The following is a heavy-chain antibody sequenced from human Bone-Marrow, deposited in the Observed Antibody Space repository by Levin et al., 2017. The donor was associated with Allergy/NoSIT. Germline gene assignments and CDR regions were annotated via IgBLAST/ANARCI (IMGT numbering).Heavy chain of an antibody. CDR2: IIPIFGTT. CDR3: GRCYDGDSYYYDMDV. CDR1: GGTFSTYA. D-gene: IGHD2-15*01. J-gene: IGHJ6*02. V-gene: IGHV1-69*06. Sequence: SVKVSCKASGGTFSTYAISWVRQAPGQGLEWMGGIIPIFGTTNYAQKFQGRVTITADTSTSTAYMELNSLISEDTAVYSCGRCYDGDSYYYDMDVWGQGTAVTVSS.